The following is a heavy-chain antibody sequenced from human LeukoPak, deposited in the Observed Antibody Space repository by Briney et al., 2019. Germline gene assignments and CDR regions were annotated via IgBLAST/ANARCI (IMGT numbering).Heavy chain of an antibody. CDR1: GFTVSSNY. J-gene: IGHJ4*02. CDR2: IYSGGST. Sequence: GGSLRLSCTVSGFTVSSNYMSWVRQAPGKGLEWVSVIYSGGSTYYADSVKGRFAISRDNSKNTLYLQMNSLRAEDTAVYYCAREFGYYYDSSGYYDYWGQGTLVTVSS. CDR3: AREFGYYYDSSGYYDY. V-gene: IGHV3-53*01. D-gene: IGHD3-22*01.